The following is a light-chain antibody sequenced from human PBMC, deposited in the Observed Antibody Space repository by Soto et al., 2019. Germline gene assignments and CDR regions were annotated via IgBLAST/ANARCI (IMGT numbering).Light chain of an antibody. V-gene: IGKV1-39*01. CDR1: QSISQY. CDR3: QQSYSTLFS. CDR2: CAS. Sequence: DIQMTQSPSSLSASVGDGVTITCRASQSISQYLNWYQQKPGKAPKLLIYCASSLQSGVPSRFRGSGSGTDFTLTISSLPPEDFATYYCQQSYSTLFSFGPGTKVDIK. J-gene: IGKJ3*01.